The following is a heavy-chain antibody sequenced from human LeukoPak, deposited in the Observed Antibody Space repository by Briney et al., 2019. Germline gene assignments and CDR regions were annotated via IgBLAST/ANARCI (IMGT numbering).Heavy chain of an antibody. CDR3: ARGDSTGTNLDF. CDR2: IIASSGAT. D-gene: IGHD1-1*01. V-gene: IGHV3-21*01. Sequence: GGSLRLSCAASGFSFNNYAMNWVRQAPGKGLEWVSIIIASSGATVYADSVKGRFTISRDNAKNSVYLEMNSLRAEDTAVYYCARGDSTGTNLDFWGQGTLVTVSS. J-gene: IGHJ4*02. CDR1: GFSFNNYA.